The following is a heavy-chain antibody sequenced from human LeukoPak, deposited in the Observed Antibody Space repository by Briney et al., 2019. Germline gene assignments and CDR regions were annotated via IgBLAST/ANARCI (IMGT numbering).Heavy chain of an antibody. J-gene: IGHJ4*02. CDR2: IYHSGST. D-gene: IGHD3-22*01. CDR3: ARDNDSSGYYYAFRY. CDR1: GGSISSGDYY. V-gene: IGHV4-4*02. Sequence: SETLSLTCTVSGGSISSGDYYWSWVRQPPGKGLEWIGEIYHSGSTNYNPSLKSRVTISVDKSKNQFSLKLSSVTAADTAVYYCARDNDSSGYYYAFRYWGQGTLVTVSS.